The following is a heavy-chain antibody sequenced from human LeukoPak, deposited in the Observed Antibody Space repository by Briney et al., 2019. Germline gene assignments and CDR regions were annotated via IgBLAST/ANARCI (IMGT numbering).Heavy chain of an antibody. CDR3: AKAGYSASYFDY. CDR1: GFTFSTYG. J-gene: IGHJ4*02. CDR2: IRYDGNIK. D-gene: IGHD3-9*01. Sequence: PGGSLRLSCAASGFTFSTYGIHWVRQAPGKGLEWVAFIRYDGNIKYYADSVKGRFTISRDNSKNTLYLQMNSLRAEDTAVYYCAKAGYSASYFDYWGQGTLVTVSS. V-gene: IGHV3-30*02.